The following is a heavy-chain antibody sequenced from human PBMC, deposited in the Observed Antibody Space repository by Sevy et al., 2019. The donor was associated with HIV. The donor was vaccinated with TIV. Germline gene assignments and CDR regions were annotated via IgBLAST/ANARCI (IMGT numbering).Heavy chain of an antibody. V-gene: IGHV4-38-2*02. CDR2: IYHSGST. J-gene: IGHJ6*03. Sequence: GSLRLSCAVSGYSISSGYYWGWIRQPPGKGLEWIGSIYHSGSTYYNPSLKSRVTISVDTSKNQFSLKLSSVTAADTAVYYCARDLGSGWPDYYYYYMDVWGKGTTVTVSS. CDR3: ARDLGSGWPDYYYYYMDV. D-gene: IGHD6-19*01. CDR1: GYSISSGYY.